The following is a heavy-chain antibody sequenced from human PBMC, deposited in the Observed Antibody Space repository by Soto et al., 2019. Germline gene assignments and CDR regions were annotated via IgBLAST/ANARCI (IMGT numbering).Heavy chain of an antibody. D-gene: IGHD5-12*01. CDR3: ARSRGGYDWDY. Sequence: QVQLQESGPGLVKPSQTLSLTCTVSGGSISSGGYYWSWIRQHPGKGLEWIGYIYYSGSTYYNPSLKSRLTISVDTSKSQCSLQLSSVTAADTALYYCARSRGGYDWDYWGQGTLVTVSS. J-gene: IGHJ4*02. CDR2: IYYSGST. CDR1: GGSISSGGYY. V-gene: IGHV4-31*03.